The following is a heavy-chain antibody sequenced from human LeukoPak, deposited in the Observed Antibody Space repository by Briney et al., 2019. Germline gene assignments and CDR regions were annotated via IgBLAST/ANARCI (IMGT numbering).Heavy chain of an antibody. V-gene: IGHV1-8*03. D-gene: IGHD2-2*01. Sequence: ASVKVSCKASGYTSTSYDINWVRQVPGQGLEWMGWMNPNSGNTGYAQKFQGRVTITRNTSISTAYMELSSLRSEDTAVYYCARALLPHPQLGVVGYWGQGTLVTVSS. CDR1: GYTSTSYD. CDR2: MNPNSGNT. CDR3: ARALLPHPQLGVVGY. J-gene: IGHJ4*02.